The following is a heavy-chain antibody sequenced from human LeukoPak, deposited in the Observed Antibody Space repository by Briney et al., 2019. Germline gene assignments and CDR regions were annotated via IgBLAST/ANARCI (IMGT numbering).Heavy chain of an antibody. V-gene: IGHV3-13*01. Sequence: PGGSLRLSCTTSGFTFSNHAMHWVRQATGKGLEWVSAIGTAGDTFYPGSVKGRFTISRENAKNSLSLQMNSLRAEDTAVYYCVRQQTSHGNFDYWGQGTLVTASS. CDR1: GFTFSNHA. CDR3: VRQQTSHGNFDY. J-gene: IGHJ4*02. D-gene: IGHD1-26*01. CDR2: IGTAGDT.